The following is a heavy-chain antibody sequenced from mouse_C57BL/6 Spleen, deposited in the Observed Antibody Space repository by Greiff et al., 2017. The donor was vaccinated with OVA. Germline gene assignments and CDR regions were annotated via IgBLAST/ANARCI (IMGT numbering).Heavy chain of an antibody. CDR1: GYTFTDYE. CDR3: TILGFDY. Sequence: VQLQESGAELVRPGASVTLSCKASGYTFTDYEMHWVKQTPVHGLEWIGAIDPETGGPAYNQKFKGKAILTADTSSSTAYMELRSLTSEDSAVYYCTILGFDYWGQGTTLTVSS. CDR2: IDPETGGP. J-gene: IGHJ2*01. V-gene: IGHV1-15*01.